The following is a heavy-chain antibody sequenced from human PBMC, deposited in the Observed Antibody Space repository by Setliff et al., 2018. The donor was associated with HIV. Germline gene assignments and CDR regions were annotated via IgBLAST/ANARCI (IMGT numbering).Heavy chain of an antibody. V-gene: IGHV3-23*01. CDR1: GFTFSSYS. D-gene: IGHD3-10*01. Sequence: GESLKISCAASGFTFSSYSMNWVRQAPGKGLEWVSAISGSGGSTYYAAAVKGRFTISRDNSKNTLYLQMNSLRAEDTAVYYCAKRTSVGSLVWGQGTLVTVSS. CDR2: ISGSGGST. CDR3: AKRTSVGSLV. J-gene: IGHJ4*01.